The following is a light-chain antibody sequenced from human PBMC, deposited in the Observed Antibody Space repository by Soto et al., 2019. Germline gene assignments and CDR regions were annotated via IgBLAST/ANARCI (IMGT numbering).Light chain of an antibody. Sequence: QSALTQPASMSGSPGQSITISCTGTSSDVGGYNFVSWYQQHPGEAPKLMIYDVSNRPSGVSNRFSGSKSGNTASLTISGLQAEDEADYYCSSYTSSSHVVFGGGTKLTVL. CDR3: SSYTSSSHVV. J-gene: IGLJ2*01. V-gene: IGLV2-14*01. CDR1: SSDVGGYNF. CDR2: DVS.